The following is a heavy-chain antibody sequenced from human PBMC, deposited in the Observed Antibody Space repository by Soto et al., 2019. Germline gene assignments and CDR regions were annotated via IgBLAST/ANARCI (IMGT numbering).Heavy chain of an antibody. V-gene: IGHV4-31*03. CDR2: IYYSGST. CDR1: GGSISSGGYY. D-gene: IGHD3-10*01. Sequence: SETLSLTCTVSGGSISSGGYYWSWIRQHPGKGLEWIGYIYYSGSTYYNPSLKSRVTISVDTSKNQFSLKLSSVTAADTAVYYCARGGSGSYYNDDYFDDWGQGTLVTVSS. CDR3: ARGGSGSYYNDDYFDD. J-gene: IGHJ4*02.